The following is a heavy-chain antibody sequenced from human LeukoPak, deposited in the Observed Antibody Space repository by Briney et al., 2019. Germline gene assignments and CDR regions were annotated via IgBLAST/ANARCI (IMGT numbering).Heavy chain of an antibody. CDR2: IYHSGST. Sequence: PSGTLSLTCAVSGGSISSSNWWSWVRQPPGKGLEWIGEIYHSGSTNYNPSLKSRVTISVDKSKNQFSLKLSSVTAADTAVYYCARVVVTTDYYYYYMDVWGKGTTVTISS. V-gene: IGHV4-4*02. CDR1: GGSISSSNW. D-gene: IGHD5-12*01. CDR3: ARVVVTTDYYYYYMDV. J-gene: IGHJ6*03.